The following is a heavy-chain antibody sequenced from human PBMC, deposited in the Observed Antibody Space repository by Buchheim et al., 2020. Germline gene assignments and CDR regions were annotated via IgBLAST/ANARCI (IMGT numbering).Heavy chain of an antibody. J-gene: IGHJ4*02. V-gene: IGHV4-39*07. D-gene: IGHD3-22*01. Sequence: QLQLQESGPGLVKPSETLSLTCNVSGGSISSSSYYGGWIRQPPGKGLEWIWSIYYSGSTYYNPSLKSRVTILLDTSKNQFSLKLSSVTAADTAVYYCARDLNWGYYDSSGYYYFDYWGQGTL. CDR2: IYYSGST. CDR3: ARDLNWGYYDSSGYYYFDY. CDR1: GGSISSSSYY.